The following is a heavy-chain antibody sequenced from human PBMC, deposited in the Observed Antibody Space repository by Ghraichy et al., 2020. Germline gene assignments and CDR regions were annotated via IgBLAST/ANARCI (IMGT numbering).Heavy chain of an antibody. CDR1: GGSVSSGSYY. CDR2: IYYSGST. J-gene: IGHJ4*02. CDR3: ASAEPDSGSHPLGH. Sequence: SETLSLTCTVSGGSVSSGSYYWSWIRQPPGKGLEWIGYIYYSGSTNSNPSLKSRVTISVDTSKNQLSLKLSSVTAADTAVYYCASAEPDSGSHPLGHWGQGTLVTVSS. V-gene: IGHV4-61*01. D-gene: IGHD1-26*01.